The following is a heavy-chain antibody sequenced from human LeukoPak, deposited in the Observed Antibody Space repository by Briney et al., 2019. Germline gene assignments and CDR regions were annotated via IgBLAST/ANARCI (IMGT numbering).Heavy chain of an antibody. CDR2: IWYDGSNK. D-gene: IGHD4/OR15-4a*01. CDR1: GFTFSSYG. V-gene: IGHV3-33*01. Sequence: QSGGSLRLSCAASGFTFSSYGMHWVRQAPGKGLEWVAVIWYDGSNKYYADSVKGRFTISRDNSKNTLYLQMNSLRAEDTAVYYCAREGLDYGEGDYWGQGTLVTVSS. CDR3: AREGLDYGEGDY. J-gene: IGHJ4*02.